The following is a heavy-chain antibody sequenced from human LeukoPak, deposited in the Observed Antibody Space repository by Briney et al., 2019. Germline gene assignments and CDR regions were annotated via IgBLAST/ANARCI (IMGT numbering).Heavy chain of an antibody. V-gene: IGHV3-48*01. Sequence: GGSLRLSCAASGFTFDDYAMHWVRQAPGKGLEWFSYISSSSSRIHYADSVRGRFTISRDNSKSTLSLQMNSLRAEDTAIYYCATYRQVLLPFESWGQGTLVTVSS. CDR1: GFTFDDYA. J-gene: IGHJ4*02. D-gene: IGHD2-8*02. CDR2: ISSSSSRI. CDR3: ATYRQVLLPFES.